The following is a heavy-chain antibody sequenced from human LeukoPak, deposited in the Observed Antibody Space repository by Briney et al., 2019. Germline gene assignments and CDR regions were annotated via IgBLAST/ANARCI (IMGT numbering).Heavy chain of an antibody. J-gene: IGHJ4*02. Sequence: SETLSLTCTVSGGSISSNYWSWIRQPPGKGLEWIAYLYYSGSTNYNPSLKSRVTISADTSKNQFSLKLSSVTAADTAVYYCARADYDILTGYYTLDYWGQGTLVTVSS. CDR3: ARADYDILTGYYTLDY. D-gene: IGHD3-9*01. CDR1: GGSISSNY. CDR2: LYYSGST. V-gene: IGHV4-59*01.